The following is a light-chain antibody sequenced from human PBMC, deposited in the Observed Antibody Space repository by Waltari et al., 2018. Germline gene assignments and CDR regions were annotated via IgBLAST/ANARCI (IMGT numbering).Light chain of an antibody. CDR3: CSDAANNPYWV. CDR1: SRDVGNYNY. J-gene: IGLJ3*02. V-gene: IGLV2-11*01. CDR2: DVD. Sequence: QSALTQPRSVSGSPGQSVTISCTGTSRDVGNYNYVSWYQQFSGKAPQLIIYDVDKRPSGVPDRCSGSKSGNTASLTGSGLRAEDEAEYYCCSDAANNPYWVFGGGTRLTVL.